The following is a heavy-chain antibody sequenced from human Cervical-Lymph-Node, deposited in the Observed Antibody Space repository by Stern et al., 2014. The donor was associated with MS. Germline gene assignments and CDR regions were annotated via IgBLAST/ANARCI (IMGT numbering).Heavy chain of an antibody. V-gene: IGHV1-3*01. CDR1: GYTFTSYA. CDR2: INAGNGNT. J-gene: IGHJ4*02. Sequence: QVQLVQSGAEVKKPGASVKVSCKASGYTFTSYAMHWVRQAPGQRLEWMGWINAGNGNTKYSQKFQGRVTITRDTSASTAYMELSSLRSEDTAVYYCARPTGIAVPFDYWGQGTLVTVSS. CDR3: ARPTGIAVPFDY. D-gene: IGHD6-19*01.